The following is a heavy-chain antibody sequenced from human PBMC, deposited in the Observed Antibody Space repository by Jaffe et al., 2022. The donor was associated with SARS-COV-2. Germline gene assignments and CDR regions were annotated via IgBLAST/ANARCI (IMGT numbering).Heavy chain of an antibody. CDR1: GFAFNTYE. J-gene: IGHJ4*02. CDR2: ISSGGRTI. V-gene: IGHV3-48*03. Sequence: EVQLVESGGGLVQPGGSLRLSCAASGFAFNTYEMNWVRQAPGKGLEWVSFISSGGRTIHYADSVKGRFTVSRDNAKNSLFLQMNSLRAEDTAVYYCVRELEMGTIIGEVDWGQGTLVTVSS. D-gene: IGHD3-10*01. CDR3: VRELEMGTIIGEVD.